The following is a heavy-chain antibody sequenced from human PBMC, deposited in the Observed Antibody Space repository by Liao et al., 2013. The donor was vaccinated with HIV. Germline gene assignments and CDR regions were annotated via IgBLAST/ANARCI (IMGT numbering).Heavy chain of an antibody. J-gene: IGHJ4*02. CDR3: ASGVPGRTGTTTIWRFDY. D-gene: IGHD1-7*01. CDR1: GGSINSYY. CDR2: LYYSGTT. Sequence: QVQLQESGPGLVKPSETLSLTCTVSGGSINSYYWTWIRQPPGKGLEWIGYLYYSGTTMYNPSLKSRVTISVDTSKNLCSLKLSSVTAADTAVYYCASGVPGRTGTTTIWRFDYWGQGTLVTVSS. V-gene: IGHV4-59*01.